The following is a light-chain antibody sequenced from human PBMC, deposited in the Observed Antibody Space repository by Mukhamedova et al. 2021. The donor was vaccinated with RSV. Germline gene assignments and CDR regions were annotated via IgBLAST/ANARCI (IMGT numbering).Light chain of an antibody. CDR3: QQYYRSPYT. V-gene: IGKV1-NL1*01. CDR2: AAS. J-gene: IGKJ2*01. Sequence: GSLGIVNSLAWYQHKPGRAPKLLVYAASSLETGVPSRFSGSGSGTDYTLTINSLQPEDFATYSCQQYYRSPYTFGQGTKLLIK. CDR1: LGIVNS.